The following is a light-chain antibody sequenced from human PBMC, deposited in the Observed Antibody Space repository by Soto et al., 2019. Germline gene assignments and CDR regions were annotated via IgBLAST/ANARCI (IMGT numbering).Light chain of an antibody. CDR2: SDN. CDR3: AAWDVSFVV. Sequence: QSVLTQPPSASGTPGQRVTISCSGSSSNIGTNPVIWYQQLPGAAPKLLIYSDNQRPSGVPDRFSGSKSGTSASLAISGLQSEDETNYYCAAWDVSFVVFGGGTKLTVL. V-gene: IGLV1-44*01. CDR1: SSNIGTNP. J-gene: IGLJ2*01.